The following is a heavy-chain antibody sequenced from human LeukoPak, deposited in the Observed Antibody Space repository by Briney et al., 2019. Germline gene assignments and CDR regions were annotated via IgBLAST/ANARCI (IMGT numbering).Heavy chain of an antibody. D-gene: IGHD3-22*01. J-gene: IGHJ4*02. CDR3: ARAQTYYYDSSGYYYSDY. CDR1: GYTFTGYY. CDR2: INPNSGGT. V-gene: IGHV1-2*06. Sequence: ASVKVSCKASGYTFTGYYMHWLRQAPGQGLEWMGRINPNSGGTNYAQKFQGRVTMTRDTSISTAYMELSRLRSDDTAVYYCARAQTYYYDSSGYYYSDYWGQGTLVTVSS.